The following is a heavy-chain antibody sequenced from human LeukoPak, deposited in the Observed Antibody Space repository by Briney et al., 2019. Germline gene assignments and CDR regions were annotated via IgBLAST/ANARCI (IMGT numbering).Heavy chain of an antibody. Sequence: GGSLRLSCAASGFTFSSYSMNWVRQAPGKGLAWVSYISSSSSTIYYADSVKGRFTISRDNAKNSLYLQMNSLRDEDTAVYYCARERGRAYDFWSGYYIPWGQGTLVTVSS. CDR2: ISSSSSTI. V-gene: IGHV3-48*02. CDR1: GFTFSSYS. D-gene: IGHD3-3*01. CDR3: ARERGRAYDFWSGYYIP. J-gene: IGHJ5*02.